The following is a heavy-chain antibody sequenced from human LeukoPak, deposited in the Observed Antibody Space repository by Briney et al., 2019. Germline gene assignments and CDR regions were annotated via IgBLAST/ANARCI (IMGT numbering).Heavy chain of an antibody. CDR3: ARTPYDILTGYAFDY. D-gene: IGHD3-9*01. CDR1: GGSISSGGYY. CDR2: IYYSGST. Sequence: SQTLSLTCTVSGGSISSGGYYWSWIRQHPGKGLEWIGYIYYSGSTYYNPPLKSRVTISVDTSKNQFSLKLSSVTAADTAVYYCARTPYDILTGYAFDYWGQGTLVTVSS. V-gene: IGHV4-31*03. J-gene: IGHJ4*02.